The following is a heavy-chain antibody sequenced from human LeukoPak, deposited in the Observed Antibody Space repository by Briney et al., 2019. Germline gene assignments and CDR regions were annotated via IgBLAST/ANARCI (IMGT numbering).Heavy chain of an antibody. D-gene: IGHD1-26*01. V-gene: IGHV4-4*09. Sequence: SETLSLTCTVSGASISNYYWSWIRQTPEKGLEWMGHIHTSGASRYYPSLESRLTLSIATSTTPLSLKLTSVTAADTAVYSCARLGSYHDFWGQGALVTVSS. CDR3: ARLGSYHDF. J-gene: IGHJ4*02. CDR1: GASISNYY. CDR2: IHTSGAS.